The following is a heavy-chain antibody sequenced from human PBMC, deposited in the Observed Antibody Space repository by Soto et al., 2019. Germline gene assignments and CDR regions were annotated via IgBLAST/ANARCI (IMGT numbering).Heavy chain of an antibody. Sequence: EVQLLESGGGLVQPGGSLRLSCAASGFTFSSYAMSWVRQAPGKGLEWVSAISGSGGSTYYADSVKGRFTISRDNSKNTLYLQMNSLRAEDTAVYYCAPSYYYDSSGYDYAPWGQGTLVTVSS. D-gene: IGHD3-22*01. V-gene: IGHV3-23*01. CDR3: APSYYYDSSGYDYAP. CDR2: ISGSGGST. CDR1: GFTFSSYA. J-gene: IGHJ5*02.